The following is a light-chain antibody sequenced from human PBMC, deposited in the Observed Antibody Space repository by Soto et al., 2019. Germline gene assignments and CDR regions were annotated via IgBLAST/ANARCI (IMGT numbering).Light chain of an antibody. CDR1: QSVSNSY. V-gene: IGKV3D-20*02. CDR2: GAS. CDR3: QQRSNWPPIT. J-gene: IGKJ5*01. Sequence: EIVLTQSPGTLSLSPGERATLSCRASQSVSNSYLAWYQQKPGQAPRLLIYGASSRATGIPDKFSGSGSGTDFTLTISRLEPEDFAVYYCQQRSNWPPITVGQGTRLEI.